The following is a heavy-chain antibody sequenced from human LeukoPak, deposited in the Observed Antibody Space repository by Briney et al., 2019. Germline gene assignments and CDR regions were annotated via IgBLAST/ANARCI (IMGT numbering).Heavy chain of an antibody. CDR3: VRGGTGWYY. D-gene: IGHD6-19*01. CDR1: GFTFSSYE. CDR2: ISSSGSPI. Sequence: GGSLRLSCTASGFTFSSYEMNWVRQAPGKGLEWVSDISSSGSPIYYADSVKGRFTVSRDNAKNRLDLQMNSLRAEDTAVYYCVRGGTGWYYWGQGTLVTVAS. V-gene: IGHV3-48*03. J-gene: IGHJ4*02.